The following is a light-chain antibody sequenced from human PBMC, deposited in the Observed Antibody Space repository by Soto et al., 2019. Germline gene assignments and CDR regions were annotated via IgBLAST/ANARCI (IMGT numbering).Light chain of an antibody. J-gene: IGLJ1*01. CDR3: SSYTNSNTLV. Sequence: SALPQPASVSGSPGQSITISCTGTSSDVGGYNYVSWYQQYPGKAPKLMIYDVDTRPSGVSNRFSGSKSGNTASLTISGLQADDEADYYCSSYTNSNTLVFGSGTKVTVL. CDR1: SSDVGGYNY. CDR2: DVD. V-gene: IGLV2-14*01.